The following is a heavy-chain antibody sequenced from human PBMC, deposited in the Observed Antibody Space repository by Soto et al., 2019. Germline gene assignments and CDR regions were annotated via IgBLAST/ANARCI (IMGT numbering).Heavy chain of an antibody. D-gene: IGHD3-22*01. CDR2: ISAYNGNT. V-gene: IGHV1-18*04. CDR3: ARLRYYDSSGYPYFDY. Sequence: ASGKVSCKASGYPFTSYCISWVRQAPGQGLEWMGWISAYNGNTNYAQKLQGRVTMTTDTSTSTAYMELRSLRSDDTAVYYCARLRYYDSSGYPYFDYWGQGTLV. CDR1: GYPFTSYC. J-gene: IGHJ4*02.